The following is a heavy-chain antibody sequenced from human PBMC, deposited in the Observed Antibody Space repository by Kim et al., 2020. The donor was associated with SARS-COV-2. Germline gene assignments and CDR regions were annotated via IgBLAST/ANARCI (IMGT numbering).Heavy chain of an antibody. CDR2: LDLEDGEA. D-gene: IGHD4-17*01. CDR1: GHTLTELS. Sequence: ASVKVSCKVSGHTLTELSMHWVRQAPGKGLEWMGGLDLEDGEAMYAQKFQGRVTMTEDISTDTAYMEVSSLTFEDTAVYYCAAGPYGYRQGFDLWGQGTMVTVSS. CDR3: AAGPYGYRQGFDL. V-gene: IGHV1-24*01. J-gene: IGHJ3*01.